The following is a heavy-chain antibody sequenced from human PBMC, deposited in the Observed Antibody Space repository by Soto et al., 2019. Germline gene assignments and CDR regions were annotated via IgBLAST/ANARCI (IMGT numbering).Heavy chain of an antibody. Sequence: SYGISWLLQEKGKGLEWMGGIIPIFGTANYAPKSQGRVTIPAAESTSTAYTALSSLRSEDTAVYYCARGYCISTTCYDYGMDVWGQGTTVTVS. CDR3: ARGYCISTTCYDYGMDV. J-gene: IGHJ6*02. D-gene: IGHD2-2*01. CDR2: IIPIFGTA. V-gene: IGHV1-69*01. CDR1: SYG.